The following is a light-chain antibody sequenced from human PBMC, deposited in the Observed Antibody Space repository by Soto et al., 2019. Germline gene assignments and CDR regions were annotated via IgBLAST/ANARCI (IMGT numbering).Light chain of an antibody. Sequence: QSALTQPASVSGSPGQSIAISCTGTSSDVGSYNFVTWYQQHPGKAPKLIIYEVTKRPSGVSDRFSGSKSGNTASLTISGLQAEDEADYFCCSFVVSHTFVFGTGTKLTVL. CDR1: SSDVGSYNF. V-gene: IGLV2-23*02. J-gene: IGLJ1*01. CDR2: EVT. CDR3: CSFVVSHTFV.